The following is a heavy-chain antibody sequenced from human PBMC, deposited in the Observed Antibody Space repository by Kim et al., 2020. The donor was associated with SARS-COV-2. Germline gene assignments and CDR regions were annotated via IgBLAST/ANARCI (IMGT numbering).Heavy chain of an antibody. Sequence: SYIYYADSVKGRFTISRDNAKNSLYLQMNSLRAEDTAVYYCARVFSSNSYWGQGTLVTVSS. D-gene: IGHD6-13*01. V-gene: IGHV3-21*01. CDR3: ARVFSSNSY. J-gene: IGHJ4*02. CDR2: SYI.